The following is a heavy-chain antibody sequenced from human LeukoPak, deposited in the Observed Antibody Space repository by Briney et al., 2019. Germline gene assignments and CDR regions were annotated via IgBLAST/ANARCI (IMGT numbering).Heavy chain of an antibody. D-gene: IGHD3-3*01. CDR1: GGSISSGGYY. CDR3: ASWDDFWKSSLDV. Sequence: PSETLSLTCTVSGGSISSGGYYWSWIRQPPGKGLEWIGYIYHSGSTYYNPSLKSRVTISVDRSKNQFSLKLSSVTAADTAVYYCASWDDFWKSSLDVWGKGTTVTVSS. J-gene: IGHJ6*04. V-gene: IGHV4-30-2*01. CDR2: IYHSGST.